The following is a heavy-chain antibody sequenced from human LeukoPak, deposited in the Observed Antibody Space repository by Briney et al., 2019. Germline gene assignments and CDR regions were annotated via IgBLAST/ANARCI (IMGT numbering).Heavy chain of an antibody. CDR1: GYTFTGYY. Sequence: ASVKVSCKASGYTFTGYYMHWVRQAPGQGLEWMGWISAYNGNTNYAQKLQGRVTMTTDTSTSTAYMELRSLRSDDTAVYYCARPTDYYEANWDYWGQGTLVTVSS. D-gene: IGHD1-26*01. J-gene: IGHJ4*02. V-gene: IGHV1-18*04. CDR2: ISAYNGNT. CDR3: ARPTDYYEANWDY.